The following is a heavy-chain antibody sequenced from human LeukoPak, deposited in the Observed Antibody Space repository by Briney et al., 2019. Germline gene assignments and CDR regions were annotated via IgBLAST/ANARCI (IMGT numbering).Heavy chain of an antibody. CDR2: ISGSGGTT. Sequence: GGSLRLSCAASGFTFSSYAMSWVRQAPGKGLEWVSVISGSGGTTYYADSVKGRFTISRDNSKSTLFLQMNSLRAEDTAVYYCAKGNGKAATGNVVDYWGQGTLVTASS. CDR3: AKGNGKAATGNVVDY. J-gene: IGHJ4*02. D-gene: IGHD6-13*01. V-gene: IGHV3-23*01. CDR1: GFTFSSYA.